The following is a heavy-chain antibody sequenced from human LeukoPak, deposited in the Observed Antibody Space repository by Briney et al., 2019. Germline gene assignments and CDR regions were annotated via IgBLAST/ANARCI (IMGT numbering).Heavy chain of an antibody. CDR2: ISGSGGST. J-gene: IGHJ5*02. V-gene: IGHV3-23*01. CDR1: GFTFSSYA. Sequence: GGSLRLSCAASGFTFSSYAMSWVRQAPGKGLEWVSAISGSGGSTYYADSVKGRFTISRDNSKNTLYLQMDSLRAEDTAVYYCARDALYGSGSSAWGQGTLVTVSS. CDR3: ARDALYGSGSSA. D-gene: IGHD3-10*01.